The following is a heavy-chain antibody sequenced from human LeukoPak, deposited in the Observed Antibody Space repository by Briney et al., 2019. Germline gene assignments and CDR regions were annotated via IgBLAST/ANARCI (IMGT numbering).Heavy chain of an antibody. CDR3: ARYGSGRGVY. Sequence: SQTLSLTCAVSGGSISSGGYSWSWIRQPPGKGLEWIGYIYHSGSTYYNPSLKSRVTISVDRSKNQFSLKLSSVTAADTAVYYCARYGSGRGVYWGQGTLVTVSS. D-gene: IGHD3-10*01. V-gene: IGHV4-30-2*01. CDR1: GGSISSGGYS. CDR2: IYHSGST. J-gene: IGHJ4*02.